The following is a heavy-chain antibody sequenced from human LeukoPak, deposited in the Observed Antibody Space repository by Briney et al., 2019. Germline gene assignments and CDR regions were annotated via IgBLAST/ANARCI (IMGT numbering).Heavy chain of an antibody. CDR1: GFTFSSYS. CDR2: ISSSSSTI. J-gene: IGHJ4*02. Sequence: GGSLRLSCAASGFTFSSYSMNWVRQAPGKGLEWVSYISSSSSTIYYADSVKGRFTISRDNAKNSLYLQMNSLRAEDMAVYYCAGRGYGSGVDYWGQGTLVTVSS. V-gene: IGHV3-48*01. CDR3: AGRGYGSGVDY. D-gene: IGHD3-10*01.